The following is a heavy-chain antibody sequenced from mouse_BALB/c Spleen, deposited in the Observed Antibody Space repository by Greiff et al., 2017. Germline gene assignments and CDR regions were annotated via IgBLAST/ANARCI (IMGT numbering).Heavy chain of an antibody. Sequence: EVQRVESGPGLVKPSQSLSLTCTVTGYSITSDYAWNWIRQFPGNQLEWMGYISYSGSTRYNPSLKSRISITRDTSKNQFFLQLNSVTTEDTATYYCAKGYWYFDVWGAGTTVTVSS. V-gene: IGHV3-2*02. CDR1: GYSITSDYA. CDR3: AKGYWYFDV. CDR2: ISYSGST. J-gene: IGHJ1*01.